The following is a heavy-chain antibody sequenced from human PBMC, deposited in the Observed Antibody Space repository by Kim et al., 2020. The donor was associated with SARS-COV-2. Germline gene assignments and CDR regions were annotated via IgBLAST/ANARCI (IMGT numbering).Heavy chain of an antibody. J-gene: IGHJ6*02. CDR2: ISAYNGNT. CDR3: ARGRITIFGVEYYYYGMDV. CDR1: GYTFTSYG. V-gene: IGHV1-18*04. D-gene: IGHD3-3*01. Sequence: ASVKVSCKASGYTFTSYGISWVRQAPGQGLEWMGWISAYNGNTNYAQKLQVRVTMTTDTSTSTAYMELRSLRSDDTAVYYCARGRITIFGVEYYYYGMDVWGQGTTVTVSS.